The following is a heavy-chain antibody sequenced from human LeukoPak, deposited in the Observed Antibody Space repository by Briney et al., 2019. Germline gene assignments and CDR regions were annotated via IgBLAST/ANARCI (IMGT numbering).Heavy chain of an antibody. CDR1: GFTFWNYA. V-gene: IGHV3-23*01. CDR3: TRPADAGGSNWFDP. CDR2: IGADTVTT. J-gene: IGHJ5*02. D-gene: IGHD3-16*01. Sequence: GGSLRLSCAASGFTFWNYAMAWVRQAPGKGLDWVSVIGADTVTTYYAHSVKGRFTISRDDSKNTAYLQMNSLTIEDTAVYYCTRPADAGGSNWFDPWGQGTLVTVSS.